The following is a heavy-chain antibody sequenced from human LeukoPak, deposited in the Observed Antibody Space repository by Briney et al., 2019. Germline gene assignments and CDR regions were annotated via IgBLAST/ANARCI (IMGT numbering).Heavy chain of an antibody. V-gene: IGHV5-51*01. Sequence: GESLKISCKGSGYSFTSYWIGWVRQMPGKGLEWMGIIYPGDSDTRYSPSFQGQVTISADKSISTAYLQWSSLKASDTAVYYCARHGYCSSTSCPLDYWGQGTLVTVSS. CDR2: IYPGDSDT. CDR1: GYSFTSYW. D-gene: IGHD2-2*03. J-gene: IGHJ4*02. CDR3: ARHGYCSSTSCPLDY.